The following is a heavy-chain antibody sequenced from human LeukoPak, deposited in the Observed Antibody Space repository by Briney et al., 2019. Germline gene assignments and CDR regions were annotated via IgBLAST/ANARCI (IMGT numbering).Heavy chain of an antibody. V-gene: IGHV3-21*03. CDR1: GFTFNTYT. CDR3: AKTIFGVVTTDAFDM. Sequence: GGSLRLSCAASGFTFNTYTMNWVRQAPGKGLEWVSSISSGTSYIYYADSVKGRFTISRDNSKNTLYLQMNSLRAEDTAVYYCAKTIFGVVTTDAFDMWGQGTKVTVSS. CDR2: ISSGTSYI. D-gene: IGHD3-3*01. J-gene: IGHJ3*02.